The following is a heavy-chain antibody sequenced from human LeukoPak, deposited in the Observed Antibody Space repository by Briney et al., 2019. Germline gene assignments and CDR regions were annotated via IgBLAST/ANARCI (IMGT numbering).Heavy chain of an antibody. CDR3: AKAVAATGHYYFGMDV. Sequence: GSLRLSCTASGFTFSSYGMHWVRQAPGKGLEWVAVIWFDGSNKYYADSVKGRLTISRDNSKSTLYLQMNSLRAEDTAVYYCAKAVAATGHYYFGMDVWGQGTTVTVSS. V-gene: IGHV3-33*06. CDR1: GFTFSSYG. D-gene: IGHD6-19*01. CDR2: IWFDGSNK. J-gene: IGHJ6*02.